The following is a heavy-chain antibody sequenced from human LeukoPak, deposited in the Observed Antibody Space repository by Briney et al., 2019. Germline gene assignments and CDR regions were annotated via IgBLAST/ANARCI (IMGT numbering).Heavy chain of an antibody. CDR1: GFTFSSYW. D-gene: IGHD6-19*01. J-gene: IGHJ4*02. Sequence: GGSQRLSCAASGFTFSSYWMNWVRQAPGKGREWVANIKEDGSEKYYVDSVKGRFTISRDNAKNSLYLQMNSLRAEDTAVYYCARGGGWYFDYWGQGTLVTVSS. CDR2: IKEDGSEK. CDR3: ARGGGWYFDY. V-gene: IGHV3-7*01.